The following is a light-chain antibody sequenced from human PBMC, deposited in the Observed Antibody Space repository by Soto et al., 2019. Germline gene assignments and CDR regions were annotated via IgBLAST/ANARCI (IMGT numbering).Light chain of an antibody. CDR3: QQYNNWPQT. CDR1: QTISSDY. J-gene: IGKJ1*01. CDR2: GAA. Sequence: EILLTQSPGTLSLSPGERATLSCRASQTISSDYLAWYQQKPGQAPRLLIFGAATRAADIPDRFSGSGSGTDFTLTISRLEPEDFAEYHCQQYNNWPQTFGQGTKVEIK. V-gene: IGKV3-20*01.